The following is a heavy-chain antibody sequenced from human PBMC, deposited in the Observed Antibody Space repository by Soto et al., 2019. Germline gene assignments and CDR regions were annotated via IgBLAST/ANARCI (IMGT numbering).Heavy chain of an antibody. V-gene: IGHV1-2*02. CDR3: AREPRGEATDNWNYVDY. CDR2: INPNSGGT. J-gene: IGHJ4*02. CDR1: GYTFTGYY. D-gene: IGHD1-20*01. Sequence: GASVKVSCKASGYTFTGYYMHWVRQAPRQGLEWMGWINPNSGGTNYGKKFQGRVTMTRDTSISTAYMELRRLRSADTAVYYCAREPRGEATDNWNYVDYWGQGTLVTVSS.